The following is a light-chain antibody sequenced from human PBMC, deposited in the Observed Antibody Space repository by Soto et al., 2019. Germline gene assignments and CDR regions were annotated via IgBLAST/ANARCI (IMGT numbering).Light chain of an antibody. J-gene: IGKJ3*01. CDR1: QSIRY. Sequence: EIVLTQSPGTLSLSPGERATLSCRASQSIRYLAWYQQKPGQAPRLLIYAASSRVTGIPDRFSGSGSGTDFTLTISILEPEHFSVYCCQQYRGSPPFTFGPGTKVDIK. CDR3: QQYRGSPPFT. CDR2: AAS. V-gene: IGKV3-20*01.